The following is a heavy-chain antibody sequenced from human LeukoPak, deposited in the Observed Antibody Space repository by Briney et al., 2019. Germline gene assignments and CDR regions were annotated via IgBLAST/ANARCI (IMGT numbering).Heavy chain of an antibody. V-gene: IGHV3-30*04. CDR3: AKSHSVAQRGYFDY. Sequence: PGGSLRLSCAVFGFTFSSYAMHWVRQAPGKGLEWVAVISYDGSHESYADAVKGRFTISRDNSKDTLYAQMNSLRAEDAAVYYCAKSHSVAQRGYFDYWGQGTLVTVSS. J-gene: IGHJ4*02. D-gene: IGHD2-15*01. CDR1: GFTFSSYA. CDR2: ISYDGSHE.